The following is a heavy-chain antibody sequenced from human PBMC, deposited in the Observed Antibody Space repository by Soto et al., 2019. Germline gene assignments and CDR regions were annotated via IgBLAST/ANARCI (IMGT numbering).Heavy chain of an antibody. J-gene: IGHJ6*02. CDR1: GFTFSNAW. V-gene: IGHV3-15*01. D-gene: IGHD3-10*01. CDR3: TKDLQNYYASGCSYSPWVRELVYYYGMEV. Sequence: WGSLRLSCAASGFTFSNAWMSWVRQAPGKGLEWVGRIKSKTDGGTTDYAAPVKGRFTISRDDSKNTLYLQMNSLKTEDTAVYSCTKDLQNYYASGCSYSPWVRELVYYYGMEVWGQGTTVTVSS. CDR2: IKSKTDGGTT.